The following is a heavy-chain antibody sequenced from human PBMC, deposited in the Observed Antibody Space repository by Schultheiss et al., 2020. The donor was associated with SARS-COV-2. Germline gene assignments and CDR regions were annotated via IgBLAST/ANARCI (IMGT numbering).Heavy chain of an antibody. CDR1: GGSISSYY. D-gene: IGHD4-11*01. J-gene: IGHJ5*02. CDR3: ARRTVTDTNWFDP. V-gene: IGHV4-59*12. CDR2: IYYSGST. Sequence: SQTLSLTCTVSGGSISSYYWSWIRQPPGKGLEWIGYIYYSGSTNYNPSLKSRVTISVDTSKNQFSLNLTSVTAADTALYYCARRTVTDTNWFDPWGQGTLVTVSS.